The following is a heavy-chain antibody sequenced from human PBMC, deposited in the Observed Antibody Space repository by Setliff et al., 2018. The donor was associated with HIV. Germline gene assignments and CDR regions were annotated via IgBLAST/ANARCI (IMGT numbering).Heavy chain of an antibody. CDR1: GGTFSSYA. Sequence: SVKVSCKASGGTFSSYAISWVRQAPGQGLDWMGGIIPVFGTTNYAQKFQGRVTITADESTSTAYMELSSLRSEDTAVYYCARGGVYYYDSSGWSMDYWGQGTLVIVSS. J-gene: IGHJ4*02. V-gene: IGHV1-69*13. CDR3: ARGGVYYYDSSGWSMDY. D-gene: IGHD3-22*01. CDR2: IIPVFGTT.